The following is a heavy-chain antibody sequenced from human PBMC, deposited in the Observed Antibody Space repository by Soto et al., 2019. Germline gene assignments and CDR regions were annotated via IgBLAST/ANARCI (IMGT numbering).Heavy chain of an antibody. Sequence: PGGSLRLSCAASGFTFSSYAMHWVRQAPGKGLEWVAVISYDGSNKYYADSVKGRFTISRDNSKNTPYLQMNSLRAEDTAVYYCARDPAQLRYFDAMMFPDYWGQGTLVTVSS. J-gene: IGHJ4*02. CDR3: ARDPAQLRYFDAMMFPDY. V-gene: IGHV3-30-3*01. D-gene: IGHD3-9*01. CDR2: ISYDGSNK. CDR1: GFTFSSYA.